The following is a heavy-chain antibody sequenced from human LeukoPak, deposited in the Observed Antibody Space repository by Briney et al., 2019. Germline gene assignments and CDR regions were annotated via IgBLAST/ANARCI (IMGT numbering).Heavy chain of an antibody. J-gene: IGHJ4*02. Sequence: GGSLRLSCAASGFTFSSYWMGWVRQAPGKGLEGVANIKNDGSEEYYVDSVKGRFTISRDNAKNSLFLQMNSLTVEDTAVYYCARAIRGSAVDTGDRWGQGTLVTVSS. V-gene: IGHV3-7*01. CDR2: IKNDGSEE. CDR3: ARAIRGSAVDTGDR. CDR1: GFTFSSYW. D-gene: IGHD3-10*01.